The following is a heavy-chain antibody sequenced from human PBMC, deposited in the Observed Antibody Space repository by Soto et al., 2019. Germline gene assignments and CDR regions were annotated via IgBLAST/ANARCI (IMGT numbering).Heavy chain of an antibody. CDR1: GYTFTSYA. V-gene: IGHV1-3*01. D-gene: IGHD2-8*01. Sequence: ASVKVSCKASGYTFTSYAMHWVRQAPGQRLEWMGWINAGNGNTKYSQKFQGRVTITRDTSASTAYMELSSLRGEDTAVYYCARDRMRGSNWFDPWGQGTQVTVSS. CDR2: INAGNGNT. CDR3: ARDRMRGSNWFDP. J-gene: IGHJ5*02.